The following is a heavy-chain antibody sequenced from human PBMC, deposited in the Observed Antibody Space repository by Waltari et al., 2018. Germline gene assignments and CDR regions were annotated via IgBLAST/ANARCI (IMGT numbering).Heavy chain of an antibody. D-gene: IGHD5-18*01. CDR1: GGSFSGYY. CDR3: ARGDWVGYSYGYEYFQH. V-gene: IGHV4-34*01. CDR2: INHSGST. Sequence: QVQLQQWGAGLLKPSETLSLTCAVYGGSFSGYYWSWIRQPPGKGLEWIGEINHSGSTNYNPSLKSRVTISVDTSKNQFSLKLSSVTAADTAVYYCARGDWVGYSYGYEYFQHWGQGTLVTVSS. J-gene: IGHJ1*01.